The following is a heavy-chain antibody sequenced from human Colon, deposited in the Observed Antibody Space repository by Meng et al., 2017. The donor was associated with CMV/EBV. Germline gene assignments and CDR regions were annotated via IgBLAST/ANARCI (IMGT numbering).Heavy chain of an antibody. J-gene: IGHJ5*02. CDR1: GGSISSYY. CDR3: ARVRLVSGSGWYWFDP. D-gene: IGHD6-19*01. Sequence: SETLSLTCTVSGGSISSYYWSWIRQPPGKGLEWIGYIYHSGSTNYNPSLESRVTISVDTSKNQFSLKLTSVTAADTAVYYRARVRLVSGSGWYWFDPWGQGTLVTVSS. CDR2: IYHSGST. V-gene: IGHV4-59*01.